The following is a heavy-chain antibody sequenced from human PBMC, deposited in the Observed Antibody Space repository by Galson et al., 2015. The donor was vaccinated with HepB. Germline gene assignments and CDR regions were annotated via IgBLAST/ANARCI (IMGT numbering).Heavy chain of an antibody. D-gene: IGHD4-17*01. J-gene: IGHJ6*02. V-gene: IGHV3-21*01. Sequence: SLRLSCAGSGFTSSSHFMNWVRQAPGKGLEWVAYLSATSRNIYYADSVKGRFSISRDNGKNSLYLQMNRLRAEDTAVYYCARVYDGDHAGEDYGMDVWGPGATVTVSS. CDR3: ARVYDGDHAGEDYGMDV. CDR1: GFTSSSHF. CDR2: LSATSRNI.